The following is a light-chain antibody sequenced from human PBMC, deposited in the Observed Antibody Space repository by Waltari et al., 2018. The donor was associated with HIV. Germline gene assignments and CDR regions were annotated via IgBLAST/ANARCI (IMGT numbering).Light chain of an antibody. CDR2: DVT. J-gene: IGLJ3*02. CDR1: SSDVGGFEH. Sequence: QSALTQPASVSGSPGQSITISCAGTSSDVGGFEHVSWYHQHPGEAPQLLIYDVTKRLAVVSSRFSGSKSGNTASLTISGLQAEDEADYYCSSYTTISTSGVFGGGTKLTVL. V-gene: IGLV2-14*03. CDR3: SSYTTISTSGV.